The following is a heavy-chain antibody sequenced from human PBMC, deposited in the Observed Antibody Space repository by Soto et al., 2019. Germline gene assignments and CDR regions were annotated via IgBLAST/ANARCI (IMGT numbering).Heavy chain of an antibody. CDR3: AREGWAAFDR. CDR1: GYIFSTYG. Sequence: QVQLVQSGTEVKEPGASVKVSCRAAGYIFSTYGVHWVRQAPGQGLEWMGLINAGNGDTKYSQNFRGRVTLTRDTPASRADMELRSLRSEDTAVYYCAREGWAAFDRWGQGTVVNVSS. D-gene: IGHD1-26*01. J-gene: IGHJ3*02. V-gene: IGHV1-3*01. CDR2: INAGNGDT.